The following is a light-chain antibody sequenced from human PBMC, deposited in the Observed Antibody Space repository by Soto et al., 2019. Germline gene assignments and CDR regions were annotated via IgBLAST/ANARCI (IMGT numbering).Light chain of an antibody. Sequence: EIVLTQSPGTLSLSPGERATLSCRASQSVSNNYLAWYQQKPGQAPRLLIYGASNRATGIPDRFSGSGSGTDFTLTISRLEPEDFAVYYCQHRANWPLFTFGPGTKVDIK. CDR1: QSVSNNY. V-gene: IGKV3D-20*02. CDR3: QHRANWPLFT. J-gene: IGKJ3*01. CDR2: GAS.